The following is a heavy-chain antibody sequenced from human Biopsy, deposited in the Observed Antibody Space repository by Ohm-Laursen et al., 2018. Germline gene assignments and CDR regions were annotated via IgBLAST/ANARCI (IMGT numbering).Heavy chain of an antibody. CDR2: IYLDGNT. Sequence: SLRLSCSATGFTVSTTYMSWVRQAPGKGLEWVSIIYLDGNTYYTDSVKGRFTISRDNSKNVLYLQMNSLRPADTAKYYCVRGRAYWGQGTLVTVSS. V-gene: IGHV3-53*01. CDR1: GFTVSTTY. CDR3: VRGRAY. J-gene: IGHJ4*02.